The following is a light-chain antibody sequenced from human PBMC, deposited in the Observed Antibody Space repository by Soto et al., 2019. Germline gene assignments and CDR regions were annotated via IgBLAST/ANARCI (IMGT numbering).Light chain of an antibody. CDR3: SSYTSRNPYV. V-gene: IGLV2-14*01. J-gene: IGLJ1*01. Sequence: QSALTQPASVSGSPGQSITISCTGTSSDVGGYNYVSWYQQHPGKAPKLIIYEVSNRPSGVSNRFSGSKSDNTASLTISGIQAEDEADYYCSSYTSRNPYVFGTGTKLTVL. CDR2: EVS. CDR1: SSDVGGYNY.